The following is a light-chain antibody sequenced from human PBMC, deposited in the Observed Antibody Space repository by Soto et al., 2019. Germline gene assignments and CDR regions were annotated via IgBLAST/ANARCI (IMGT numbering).Light chain of an antibody. CDR2: GAS. Sequence: EIVLTQSPGTVSLSPGERATLSCRASQSVSSRNLAWYRQKPGQAPSLLIFGASNRATGIADRFSGSGSGTDFTLTISRREPEDCAVYYCLRYGDSPPAYTFGQGTKLEIK. J-gene: IGKJ2*01. CDR1: QSVSSRN. CDR3: LRYGDSPPAYT. V-gene: IGKV3-20*01.